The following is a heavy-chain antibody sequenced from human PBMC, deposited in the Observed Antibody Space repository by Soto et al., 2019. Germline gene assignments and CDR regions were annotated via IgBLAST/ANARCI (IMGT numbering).Heavy chain of an antibody. Sequence: EVLLVESGGGLVQPGGSLKLSCEASGFVFKDSSIHWVRQASGKGLEWVGRSRDRAFSYATAYAASVKGRFTISRDDSTNTAYLQMNSLKTEDTAIYYCTRLISAAQDYWGQGTLVTVSS. CDR3: TRLISAAQDY. D-gene: IGHD3-10*01. CDR1: GFVFKDSS. J-gene: IGHJ4*02. CDR2: SRDRAFSYAT. V-gene: IGHV3-73*01.